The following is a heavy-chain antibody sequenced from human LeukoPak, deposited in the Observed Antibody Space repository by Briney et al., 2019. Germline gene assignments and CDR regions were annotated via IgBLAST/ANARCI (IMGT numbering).Heavy chain of an antibody. D-gene: IGHD1-26*01. J-gene: IGHJ4*02. CDR1: GFTFSTYG. CDR2: IGTSSSTI. CDR3: ARVAVVGATTGFFDY. Sequence: PGGPLRLSCAASGFTFSTYGMNWVRQAPGKGLEWVSYIGTSSSTIYYADSVKGRFTISRDNSKNTLYLQMGSLRAEDMAVYYCARVAVVGATTGFFDYWGQGTLVTVSS. V-gene: IGHV3-48*01.